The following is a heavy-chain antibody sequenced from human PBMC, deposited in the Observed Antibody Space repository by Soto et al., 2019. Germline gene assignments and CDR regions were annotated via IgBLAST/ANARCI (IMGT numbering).Heavy chain of an antibody. D-gene: IGHD2-2*03. V-gene: IGHV1-3*01. Sequence: ASVKVSCKASGYTFTSYAMHWVRQAPGQRLEWMGWINVGNGNTKHSQKFQGRVTITRDTSASTAYMDLSSLRSEDTAVYYCASGSRGGYSHAFDIWGQGTMVTVSS. CDR3: ASGSRGGYSHAFDI. CDR1: GYTFTSYA. J-gene: IGHJ3*02. CDR2: INVGNGNT.